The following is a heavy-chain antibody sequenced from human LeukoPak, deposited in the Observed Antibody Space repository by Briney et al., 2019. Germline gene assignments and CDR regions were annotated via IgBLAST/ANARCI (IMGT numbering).Heavy chain of an antibody. CDR1: GFTLHECV. CDR3: ATSYSYASGGFYGALYF. J-gene: IGHJ4*01. Sequence: GGSLRLSCEPSGFTLHECVLTGVRQVPRRGREGVSGVNGNVGSTGYADSVTGRLTISRDNAKKSLYLEMTSLRDEDTAGYAGATSYSYASGGFYGALYFWGQGTLVTVSS. CDR2: VNGNVGST. D-gene: IGHD3-10*01. V-gene: IGHV3-20*01.